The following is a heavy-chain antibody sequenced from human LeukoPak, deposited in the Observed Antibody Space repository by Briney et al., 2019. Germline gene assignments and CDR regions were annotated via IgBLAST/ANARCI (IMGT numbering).Heavy chain of an antibody. J-gene: IGHJ4*02. Sequence: PGGSLRLSCAASGFTFSSYSMNWVRQAPGKGLEWVSYISSSSSTIYYADSVKGRFTISRDNAKNSLYLQMNSLRAEDTAVYYCANNMVRGVLDYWGQGTLVTVSS. CDR1: GFTFSSYS. D-gene: IGHD3-10*01. CDR2: ISSSSSTI. V-gene: IGHV3-48*04. CDR3: ANNMVRGVLDY.